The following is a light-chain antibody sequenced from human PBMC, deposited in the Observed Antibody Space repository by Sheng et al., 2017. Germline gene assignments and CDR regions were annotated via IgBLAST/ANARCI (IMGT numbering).Light chain of an antibody. V-gene: IGKV3-20*01. CDR2: GAS. CDR3: QQYGRSPAT. J-gene: IGKJ1*01. CDR1: QSVISSY. Sequence: EIVLTQSPGTLSLSPGERATLSCRASQSVISSYLAWYQQKPGQAPRLLIYGASSRATGIPDRFSGSGSGTDFTLTISRLEPEDFAMYFCQQYGRSPATFGQGTKVGNQT.